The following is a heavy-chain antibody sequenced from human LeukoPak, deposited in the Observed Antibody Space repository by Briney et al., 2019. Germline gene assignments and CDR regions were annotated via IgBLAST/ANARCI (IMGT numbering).Heavy chain of an antibody. CDR1: GFTFSSYG. V-gene: IGHV3-23*01. CDR2: ISGSGGST. J-gene: IGHJ5*02. D-gene: IGHD2-21*02. Sequence: PGGSLRLSCAASGFTFSSYGMSWVRQAPGKGPEWVSAISGSGGSTYYADSVKGRFTISRDNSKNTLYLQMNSLRAEDTAVYYCARGPAYCGGDCFDWNWFDPWGQGTLVTVSS. CDR3: ARGPAYCGGDCFDWNWFDP.